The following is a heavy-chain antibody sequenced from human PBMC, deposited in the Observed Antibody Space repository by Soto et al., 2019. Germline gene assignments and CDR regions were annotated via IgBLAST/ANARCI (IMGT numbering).Heavy chain of an antibody. CDR1: GFTFSSYA. CDR2: ISGSGGGT. D-gene: IGHD2-21*02. V-gene: IGHV3-23*01. CDR3: AKQLHYCGGDCYPPDAFDI. J-gene: IGHJ3*02. Sequence: EVQLLESGGGLVQPGGSLRLSCAASGFTFSSYAMSWVGQAPGRGLEGVSAISGSGGGTYYADSVKGRCTISRDNSKNTLYLQMNSLRAEDTAVYYCAKQLHYCGGDCYPPDAFDICGHGTMVTVSS.